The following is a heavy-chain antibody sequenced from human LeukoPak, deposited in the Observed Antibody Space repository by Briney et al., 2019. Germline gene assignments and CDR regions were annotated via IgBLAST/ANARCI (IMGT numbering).Heavy chain of an antibody. CDR3: ARGKAAAASTLPFDP. Sequence: SETLSLTCTVSGGSISYYYWNWIRQPPGKGLEWIGHIYYSESTNYNSSLKSRVTISVDTSRNQFSLKLSSLTAADTAVYYCARGKAAAASTLPFDPWGQGTLVTVSS. CDR2: IYYSEST. CDR1: GGSISYYY. D-gene: IGHD6-13*01. J-gene: IGHJ5*02. V-gene: IGHV4-59*01.